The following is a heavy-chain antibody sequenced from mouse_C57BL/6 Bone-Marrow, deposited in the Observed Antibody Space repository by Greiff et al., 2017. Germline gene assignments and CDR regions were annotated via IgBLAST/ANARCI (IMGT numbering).Heavy chain of an antibody. CDR2: ISSGSSTI. CDR1: GFTFSDYG. Sequence: EVQRVESGGGLVKPGGSLKLSCAASGFTFSDYGMHWVRQAPEKGLEWVAYISSGSSTIYYAATVKGRFTISRDNAKNTLFLHMTSLRSEDTAMYYCERKWGGDYWGQGNTLTVSS. D-gene: IGHD1-3*01. V-gene: IGHV5-17*01. J-gene: IGHJ2*01. CDR3: ERKWGGDY.